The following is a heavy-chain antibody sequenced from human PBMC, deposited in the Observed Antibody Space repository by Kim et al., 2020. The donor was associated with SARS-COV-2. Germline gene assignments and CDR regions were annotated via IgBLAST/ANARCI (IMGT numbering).Heavy chain of an antibody. J-gene: IGHJ4*02. V-gene: IGHV3-30*18. D-gene: IGHD1-26*01. CDR1: GFSFSSYG. CDR3: AKSFSGGYFGYDS. Sequence: GGSLRLSCAASGFSFSSYGIHWVRQAPGKGLEWLTVISYDGSHKYYAESVKGRFTISRDNSKNTLYLQMNSLRVEDTAVYYCAKSFSGGYFGYDSWGQGALVTVSS. CDR2: ISYDGSHK.